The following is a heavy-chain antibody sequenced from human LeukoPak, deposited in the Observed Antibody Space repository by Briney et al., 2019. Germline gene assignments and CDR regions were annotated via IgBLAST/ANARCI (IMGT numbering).Heavy chain of an antibody. J-gene: IGHJ3*02. D-gene: IGHD3-22*01. V-gene: IGHV1-18*01. CDR1: GGTFSSYA. CDR3: AVGITRVMYYYDSSGYFHDAFDI. CDR2: ISAYNGNT. Sequence: GASVKVSCKASGGTFSSYAISWVRQAPGQGLEWMGWISAYNGNTNYAQKLQGRVTMTTDTSTSTAYMELRSLRSDDTAVYYCAVGITRVMYYYDSSGYFHDAFDIWGQGTMVTVSS.